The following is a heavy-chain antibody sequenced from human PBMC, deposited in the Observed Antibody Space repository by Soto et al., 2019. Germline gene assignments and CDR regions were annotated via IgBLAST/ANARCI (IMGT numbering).Heavy chain of an antibody. V-gene: IGHV1-3*01. J-gene: IGHJ4*02. Sequence: QVQLVQSGAEVKKPGASVKVSCKASGYTFTSYAMHWVRQAPGQRLEWMGWINAGNGNTKYSQKFQGRVTFTRDTSASPAYMELSSLRSEDTAVYYCARGPGGPDGPGDYWGQGTLVTVSS. CDR2: INAGNGNT. CDR3: ARGPGGPDGPGDY. CDR1: GYTFTSYA. D-gene: IGHD2-15*01.